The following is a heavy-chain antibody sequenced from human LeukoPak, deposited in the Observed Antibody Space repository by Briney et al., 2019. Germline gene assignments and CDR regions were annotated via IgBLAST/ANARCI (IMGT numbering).Heavy chain of an antibody. CDR1: GFTFTSYS. J-gene: IGHJ4*02. V-gene: IGHV3-21*01. Sequence: GGSLRLSCAASGFTFTSYSMNWVRQAPGKGLEWVSSISSSSSYIYYADSVKGRFTISRDNAKNSLYLQMNSLRAEDTAVYYCARGTLNIPGEHGAFDYWGQGTLVTVSS. CDR2: ISSSSSYI. CDR3: ARGTLNIPGEHGAFDY. D-gene: IGHD1-14*01.